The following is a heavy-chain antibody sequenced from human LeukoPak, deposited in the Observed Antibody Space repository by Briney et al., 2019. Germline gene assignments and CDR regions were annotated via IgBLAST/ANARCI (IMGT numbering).Heavy chain of an antibody. CDR3: AGGNIYDILTGYYLYYYGMDV. D-gene: IGHD3-9*01. Sequence: GGSLRLSCAASGFTFSSYAMHWVRQAPGKGLEWVAVISYDGSNKYYADSVKGRFTISRDNSKNTLYLQMNSLRAEDTAVYYCAGGNIYDILTGYYLYYYGMDVWGQGTTVTVSS. J-gene: IGHJ6*02. V-gene: IGHV3-30-3*01. CDR2: ISYDGSNK. CDR1: GFTFSSYA.